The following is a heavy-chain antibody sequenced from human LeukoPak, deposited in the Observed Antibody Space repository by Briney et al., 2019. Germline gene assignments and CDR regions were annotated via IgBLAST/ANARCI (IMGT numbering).Heavy chain of an antibody. V-gene: IGHV4-34*01. CDR3: ARGRIDTAMVTFDY. D-gene: IGHD5-18*01. J-gene: IGHJ4*02. CDR2: INDSGTT. Sequence: TPSETLSLTCAVYGGSFSGYYWGWIRPPPGKGLEWIVEINDSGTTNYNPSLKSRVTISVDTSKHQFYLKLSSVTAADTAVYYCARGRIDTAMVTFDYWGQGTLVTVSS. CDR1: GGSFSGYY.